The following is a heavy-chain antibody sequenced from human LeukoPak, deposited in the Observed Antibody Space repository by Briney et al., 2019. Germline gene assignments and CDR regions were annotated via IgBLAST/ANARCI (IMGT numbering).Heavy chain of an antibody. D-gene: IGHD6-19*01. J-gene: IGHJ4*02. CDR2: IFYSGST. CDR1: SGSISTSNYY. V-gene: IGHV4-39*01. Sequence: SETLSLTCTVSSGSISTSNYYWGWVRQPPGKALEWIGNIFYSGSTYYSPSLKSRVTISPDTSKNQFSLKLSSVTAADTAVYYCARSHGDMAVAGDLFDYWGQGTLVTVSS. CDR3: ARSHGDMAVAGDLFDY.